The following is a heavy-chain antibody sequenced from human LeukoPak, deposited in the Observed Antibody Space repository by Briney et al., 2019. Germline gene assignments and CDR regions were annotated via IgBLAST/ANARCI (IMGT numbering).Heavy chain of an antibody. CDR3: AREVSDYDYYFDY. D-gene: IGHD4-17*01. CDR1: GGTFSSYA. CDR2: IIPIFGTA. V-gene: IGHV1-69*13. J-gene: IGHJ4*02. Sequence: GASVKVSCKASGGTFSSYAISWVRQAPGQGLEWMGGIIPIFGTANYAQKFQGRVTITADESTSTAYMELSSLRSEDTAVYYCAREVSDYDYYFDYWGQGTLVTVSS.